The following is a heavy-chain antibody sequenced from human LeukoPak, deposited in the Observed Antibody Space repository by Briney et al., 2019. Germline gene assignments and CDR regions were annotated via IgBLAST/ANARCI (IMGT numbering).Heavy chain of an antibody. V-gene: IGHV3-48*03. Sequence: QPGGSLRLSCAASGFTFSSYEMNWVRQAPGKGLEWVSYISSSGTTIYYAASVKGRFTISRDNAKNSLYLQMNSLRAEDTAVYYCARVGVVVAATGNLWFDPWGQGTLVTVSS. CDR2: ISSSGTTI. CDR1: GFTFSSYE. D-gene: IGHD2-15*01. CDR3: ARVGVVVAATGNLWFDP. J-gene: IGHJ5*02.